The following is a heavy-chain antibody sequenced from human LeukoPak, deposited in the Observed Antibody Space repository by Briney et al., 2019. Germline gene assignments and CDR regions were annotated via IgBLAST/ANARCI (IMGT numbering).Heavy chain of an antibody. D-gene: IGHD6-19*01. V-gene: IGHV3-15*01. CDR1: GFIFSSYA. J-gene: IGHJ4*02. Sequence: GGSLRLSCAASGFIFSSYAMSWVRQAPGKGLEWVGRIRSKTDGGTADYAAPVKGRFTISRDDSKNTLYLQMNSLKTEDTAVYYCTTYSSGWYWGQGTLVTVSS. CDR2: IRSKTDGGTA. CDR3: TTYSSGWY.